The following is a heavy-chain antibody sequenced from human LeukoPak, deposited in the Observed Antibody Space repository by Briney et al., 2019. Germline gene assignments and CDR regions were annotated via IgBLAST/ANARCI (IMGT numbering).Heavy chain of an antibody. Sequence: SETLSLTCTVSGCSIINYYWSWIRQPPGKGLEWIAYIYYSGSTKYNPSLKSRVTISVDTSKNQFSLKLSSVTAADTAAYYCSRGGFGAPFDHWGQGTLVTVSS. CDR2: IYYSGST. CDR3: SRGGFGAPFDH. V-gene: IGHV4-59*01. CDR1: GCSIINYY. J-gene: IGHJ4*02. D-gene: IGHD3-3*01.